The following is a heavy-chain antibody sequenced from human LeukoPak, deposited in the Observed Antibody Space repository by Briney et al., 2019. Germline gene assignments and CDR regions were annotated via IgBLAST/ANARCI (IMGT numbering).Heavy chain of an antibody. CDR3: AKPSRAGTIDY. CDR2: ISGSGGST. V-gene: IGHV3-23*01. D-gene: IGHD6-19*01. Sequence: GGSLRLSCAASGFTFSRYAMTWVRQAPGKGLEWVSAISGSGGSTYYADSVKGRFTISRDNSKNTLYLQMNSLRADDTAVYYCAKPSRAGTIDYWGQGTLVTVSS. CDR1: GFTFSRYA. J-gene: IGHJ4*02.